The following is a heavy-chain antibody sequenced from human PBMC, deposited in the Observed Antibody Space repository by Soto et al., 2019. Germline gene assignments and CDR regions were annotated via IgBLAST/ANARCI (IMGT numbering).Heavy chain of an antibody. CDR1: GFNFSANA. Sequence: QEQLVESGGDVVQHGRSLPLSCAASGFNFSANAMHWVRQAPVKWLVWVAVIAYDGTIKIYRDSVKGRFTISRDDSKSTLYLHMHSLRPEDKAVYYYARDKLKEAPDYLGSWGQGTLVTVSS. CDR3: ARDKLKEAPDYLGS. J-gene: IGHJ4*02. CDR2: IAYDGTIK. D-gene: IGHD6-6*01. V-gene: IGHV3-30-3*01.